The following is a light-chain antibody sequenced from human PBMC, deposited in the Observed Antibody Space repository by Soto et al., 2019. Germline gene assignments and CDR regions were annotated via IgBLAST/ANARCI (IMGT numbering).Light chain of an antibody. J-gene: IGLJ1*01. CDR3: FSFTTTSTHV. CDR2: EVN. Sequence: QSGLTQPASLSGSAGRSITIACTGTSSDIGAYDYVSWFQQHPGKAPKLMISEVNNRPSGVSNRFSGSKSGNTAYLTISGLQVEDEAAYFCFSFTTTSTHVFGTGTKVTGL. CDR1: SSDIGAYDY. V-gene: IGLV2-14*01.